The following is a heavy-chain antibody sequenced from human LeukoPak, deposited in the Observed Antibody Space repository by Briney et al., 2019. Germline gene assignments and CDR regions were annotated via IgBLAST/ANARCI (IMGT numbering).Heavy chain of an antibody. Sequence: ASVKVSCKASGYTFTGYYMHWVRQAPGQGLGWMGWINPNSGGTNYAQKFQGRVTMTRDTSISTAYMELSRLRSDDTAVYYCARSRELEYYNWFDPWGQGTLVTVSS. CDR2: INPNSGGT. CDR3: ARSRELEYYNWFDP. V-gene: IGHV1-2*02. D-gene: IGHD1-26*01. J-gene: IGHJ5*02. CDR1: GYTFTGYY.